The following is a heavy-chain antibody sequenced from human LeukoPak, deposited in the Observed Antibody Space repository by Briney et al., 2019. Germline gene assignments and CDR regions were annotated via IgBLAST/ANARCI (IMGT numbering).Heavy chain of an antibody. CDR3: ARHKETLTGRDAFDI. J-gene: IGHJ3*02. CDR1: GGSISSYY. Sequence: SETLSLTCTVSGGSISSYYWSWIRQPPGKGLEWIEYIYYSGSTNYNPSLKSRVTISVDTSKNQFSLKLSSVTAADTAVYYCARHKETLTGRDAFDIWGQGTMVTVSS. D-gene: IGHD3-9*01. CDR2: IYYSGST. V-gene: IGHV4-59*08.